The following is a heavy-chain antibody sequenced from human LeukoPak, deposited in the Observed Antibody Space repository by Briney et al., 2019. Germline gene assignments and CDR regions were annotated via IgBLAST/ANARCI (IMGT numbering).Heavy chain of an antibody. J-gene: IGHJ6*03. D-gene: IGHD6-13*01. CDR2: INAYNGNT. CDR1: GYTFTSYI. Sequence: ASVKVSCKASGYTFTSYIISWVRQAPGQGLEWMGWINAYNGNTDYAQRVQGRVTMTTDTSTSTVYMELRSLRSDDTAVYYCARDRHIAAAVYYYYMDVWGKGTPVTVSS. V-gene: IGHV1-18*01. CDR3: ARDRHIAAAVYYYYMDV.